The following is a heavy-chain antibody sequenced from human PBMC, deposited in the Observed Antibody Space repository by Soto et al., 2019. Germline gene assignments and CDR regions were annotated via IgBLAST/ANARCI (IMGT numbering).Heavy chain of an antibody. CDR2: IYYTGST. CDR1: GGSISGYY. CDR3: ARVVGKIFFGA. D-gene: IGHD2-15*01. Sequence: PSETLSLTCTVSGGSISGYYWSWIRQPPGKGLEWIGYIYYTGSTYYNPSLKSRVTISLDTSRNQFSLKLTSVTAADTAVYYCARVVGKIFFGAWGQGTLVTV. V-gene: IGHV4-59*01. J-gene: IGHJ4*02.